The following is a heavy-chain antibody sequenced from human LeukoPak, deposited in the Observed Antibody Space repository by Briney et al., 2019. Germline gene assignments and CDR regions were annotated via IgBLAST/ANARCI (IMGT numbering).Heavy chain of an antibody. D-gene: IGHD2-2*01. V-gene: IGHV3-23*01. CDR3: AKVTALIVVVPAAFDY. CDR1: GFTFSSYA. J-gene: IGHJ4*02. CDR2: ISGSGGST. Sequence: GGSLRLSCAASGFTFSSYAMSWVRQAPGKGLEWVSAISGSGGSTYYADPVKGRFTISRDNSKNTLYLQMNSLRAEDTAVYYCAKVTALIVVVPAAFDYWGQGTLVTVSS.